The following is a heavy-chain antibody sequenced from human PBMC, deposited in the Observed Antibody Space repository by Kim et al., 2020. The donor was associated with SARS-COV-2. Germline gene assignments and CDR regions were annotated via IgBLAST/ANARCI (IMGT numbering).Heavy chain of an antibody. Sequence: GGSLRLSCAASGFTFSSYSMNWVRQAPGKGLEWVSSISSSSSYIYYADSVKGRFTISRDNAKNSLYLQMNSLRAEDTAVYYCARDAYSSGWYLNWFDPWGQGTLVTVSS. CDR3: ARDAYSSGWYLNWFDP. J-gene: IGHJ5*02. CDR1: GFTFSSYS. V-gene: IGHV3-21*01. CDR2: ISSSSSYI. D-gene: IGHD6-19*01.